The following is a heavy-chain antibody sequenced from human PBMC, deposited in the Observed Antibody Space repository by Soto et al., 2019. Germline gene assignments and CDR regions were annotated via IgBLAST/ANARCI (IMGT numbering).Heavy chain of an antibody. J-gene: IGHJ6*02. D-gene: IGHD6-19*01. Sequence: GGSLRLSCAASGFTFSTYAMAWVRQAPGKGLEWVSAISNSGVSTYYADSVKGRFTISRDNSKNTLYLQMNSLRAEDTAVYYCAKDLPPVAGTFYFYGMDVWGQGTTVTVSS. V-gene: IGHV3-23*01. CDR1: GFTFSTYA. CDR2: ISNSGVST. CDR3: AKDLPPVAGTFYFYGMDV.